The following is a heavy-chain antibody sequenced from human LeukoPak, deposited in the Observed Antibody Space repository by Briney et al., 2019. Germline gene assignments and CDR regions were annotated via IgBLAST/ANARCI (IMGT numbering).Heavy chain of an antibody. CDR1: GASIRGSSYY. CDR3: ARSSGMVIHYWFDP. D-gene: IGHD3-3*01. CDR2: IYYGGST. Sequence: SETLSLTCTVSGASIRGSSYYWAWIRQPPGKGLEWIGTIYYGGSTYYTPSLKSRVTISVDTSKNQFSLNLSSVTATDTGVYFCARSSGMVIHYWFDPWGQGTPVTVSS. V-gene: IGHV4-39*01. J-gene: IGHJ5*02.